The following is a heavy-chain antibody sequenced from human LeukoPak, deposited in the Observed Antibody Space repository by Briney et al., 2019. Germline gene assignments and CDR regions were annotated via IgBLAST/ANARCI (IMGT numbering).Heavy chain of an antibody. D-gene: IGHD3-10*02. CDR2: INPDGSVT. Sequence: GGSLRLSCAASGFTFSRYWMHWVRQAPGKGLVWVSPINPDGSVTTYADAVKGRFTISRDNSQSTVFLQMNSLRAEDTALYYCAKDLHYYVAMDVWGQGTAVTVSS. V-gene: IGHV3-74*01. CDR3: AKDLHYYVAMDV. CDR1: GFTFSRYW. J-gene: IGHJ6*02.